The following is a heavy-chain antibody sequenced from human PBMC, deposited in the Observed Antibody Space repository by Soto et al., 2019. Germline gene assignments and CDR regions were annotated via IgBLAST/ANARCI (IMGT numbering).Heavy chain of an antibody. CDR1: GGSISSGGYY. J-gene: IGHJ6*04. D-gene: IGHD5-12*01. CDR3: ARDRYSGYVLDV. V-gene: IGHV4-31*03. CDR2: IYYSGST. Sequence: QVQLQESGPGLVKPSQTLSLTCTVSGGSISSGGYYWSWIRQHPGKGLEWIGYIYYSGSTYYNPSLKRRVTISVDTSKNQFSLKLSSVTAADTAVYYCARDRYSGYVLDVWGKGTTVTVSS.